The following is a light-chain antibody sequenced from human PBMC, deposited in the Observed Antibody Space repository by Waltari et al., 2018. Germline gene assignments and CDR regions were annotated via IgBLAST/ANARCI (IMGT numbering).Light chain of an antibody. Sequence: DIQMTQSPSSLSASVGARVTITCRASQVISNYVAWFPHTPGKAPKPLIYDGASLQSGVPSRFRGSGYGTDFSLTINSLQPEDFATYYCQQYNSYPYTFGQGTKL. J-gene: IGKJ2*01. CDR2: DGA. CDR3: QQYNSYPYT. CDR1: QVISNY. V-gene: IGKV1-16*01.